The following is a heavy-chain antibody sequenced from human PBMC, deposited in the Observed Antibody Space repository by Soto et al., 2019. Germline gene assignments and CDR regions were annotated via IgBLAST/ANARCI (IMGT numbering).Heavy chain of an antibody. V-gene: IGHV1-3*01. CDR1: GFTFSDNL. CDR3: ARVRNSVGPRANDGFDV. J-gene: IGHJ3*01. D-gene: IGHD1-1*01. Sequence: QVQLVQSGAELKKPGASVNISCTASGFTFSDNLINWVRQAPGQGLEWMGWPNPDTGHTRYSETFQGTVTLSRHSSASIAYLELSHLENEATALCFCARVRNSVGPRANDGFDVWGQGTMITVSS. CDR2: PNPDTGHT.